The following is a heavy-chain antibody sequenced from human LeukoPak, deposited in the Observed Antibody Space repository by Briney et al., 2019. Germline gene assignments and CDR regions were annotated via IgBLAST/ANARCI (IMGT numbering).Heavy chain of an antibody. V-gene: IGHV4-31*03. Sequence: PSETLSLTCTVSGGSISSGGYYWSWTRQHPGKGLEWIGYIRYSGSTYYNPSLQSRVTISTDTSKNQFSLKLTSVTAADTAVYYCSGGVDAHKTAHWGQGTLVTVSS. J-gene: IGHJ4*02. D-gene: IGHD3-16*01. CDR2: IRYSGST. CDR1: GGSISSGGYY. CDR3: SGGVDAHKTAH.